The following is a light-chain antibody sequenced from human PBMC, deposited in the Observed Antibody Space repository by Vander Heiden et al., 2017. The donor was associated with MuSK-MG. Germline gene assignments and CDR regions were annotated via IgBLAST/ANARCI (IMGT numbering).Light chain of an antibody. V-gene: IGKV4-1*01. CDR3: HQYVGTPWT. J-gene: IGKJ1*01. CDR1: QTILDDFNKKNY. CDR2: WAS. Sequence: DIVMTQSPQSLAVSLGERATINCKSGQTILDDFNKKNYLAWYQQKPGHPPKLLFYWASSRESGVPDRFSDTESGTDFTLTVSSLQAEDVAVYYCHQYVGTPWTFGQGTKVEIK.